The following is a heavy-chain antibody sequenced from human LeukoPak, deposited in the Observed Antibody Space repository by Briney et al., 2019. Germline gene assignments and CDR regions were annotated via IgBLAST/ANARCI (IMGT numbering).Heavy chain of an antibody. D-gene: IGHD6-13*01. Sequence: SETLSLTCTVSGGSISSYWWSWIPQPPGKGLEWIGYVFDSGSTNYNPSLKSRVTISVDTSKKQFSLKLSSVTAADTAVYYCARGYSSSWNYFDYWGQGTLVTVSS. V-gene: IGHV4-59*01. CDR2: VFDSGST. J-gene: IGHJ4*02. CDR1: GGSISSYW. CDR3: ARGYSSSWNYFDY.